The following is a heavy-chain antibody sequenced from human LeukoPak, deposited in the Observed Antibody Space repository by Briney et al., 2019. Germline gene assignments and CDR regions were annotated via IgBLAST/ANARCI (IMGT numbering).Heavy chain of an antibody. CDR3: ARDLPDVLTGYSDNAFDI. D-gene: IGHD3-9*01. CDR2: IKQDGSDT. CDR1: GHHFTTYW. V-gene: IGHV3-7*03. J-gene: IGHJ3*02. Sequence: GGSLRLSCAVSGHHFTTYWMTWVRQAPGKGLEWVGNIKQDGSDTNYVDSVKGRFTISRDNAKRLLFLQMNSLRDEDTAVYYCARDLPDVLTGYSDNAFDIWGQGTMVTVSS.